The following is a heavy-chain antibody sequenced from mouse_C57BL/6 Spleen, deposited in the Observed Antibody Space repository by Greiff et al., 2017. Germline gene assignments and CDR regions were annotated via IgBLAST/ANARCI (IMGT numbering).Heavy chain of an antibody. CDR1: GYTFTSYW. CDR3: ARDGSSPSSFDV. D-gene: IGHD1-1*01. J-gene: IGHJ1*03. V-gene: IGHV1-59*01. Sequence: VQLQQSGAELVRPGTSVKLSCKASGYTFTSYWMHWVKQRPGQGLEWIGVIDPSDSYTNYNQKFKGTATLTVDTSSSTAYMQRSSLTSEDSAVYYCARDGSSPSSFDVWGTGTTVTVSS. CDR2: IDPSDSYT.